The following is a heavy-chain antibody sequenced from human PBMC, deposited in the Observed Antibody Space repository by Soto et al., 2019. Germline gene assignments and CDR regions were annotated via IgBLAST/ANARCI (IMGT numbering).Heavy chain of an antibody. V-gene: IGHV4-59*01. D-gene: IGHD3-3*01. Sequence: PSETLSLTCTVSGGSISRYYWSWIRQAPGRGLEWIGNIFSSGSTNYNPSLKSRVAISVDTSKNQVSLKLNAVTTAETAVYYCAREYYDFWSVTYSYYGLDVWGQGTTVT. CDR1: GGSISRYY. CDR3: AREYYDFWSVTYSYYGLDV. J-gene: IGHJ6*02. CDR2: IFSSGST.